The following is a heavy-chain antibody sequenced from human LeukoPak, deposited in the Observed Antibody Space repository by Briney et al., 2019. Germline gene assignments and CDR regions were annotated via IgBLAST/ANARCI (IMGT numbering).Heavy chain of an antibody. V-gene: IGHV1-8*01. Sequence: PGASVKVSCKASGYTFTSYDINWVRQATGQGLEWMGWMNPNSGNTGYAQKFQGRVTMTRNTSISTAYMELSSLRSEDTAVYYCARAGYCSGGSCYRVYYFDCWGQGTLVTVSS. D-gene: IGHD2-15*01. J-gene: IGHJ4*02. CDR2: MNPNSGNT. CDR1: GYTFTSYD. CDR3: ARAGYCSGGSCYRVYYFDC.